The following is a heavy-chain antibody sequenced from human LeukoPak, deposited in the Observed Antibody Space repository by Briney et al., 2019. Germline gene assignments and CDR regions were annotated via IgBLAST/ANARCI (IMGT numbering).Heavy chain of an antibody. J-gene: IGHJ6*02. Sequence: GESLKISCKGSGYSFTTYWIGWVRQMPGKGLEWMVIIYPGDSDTRYSPSFQGQVTISADKSISTAYLQWSSLKASDTAMYYCARQTKLGYYYYGVDVWGQGTTVTVSS. V-gene: IGHV5-51*01. CDR1: GYSFTTYW. CDR3: ARQTKLGYYYYGVDV. D-gene: IGHD7-27*01. CDR2: IYPGDSDT.